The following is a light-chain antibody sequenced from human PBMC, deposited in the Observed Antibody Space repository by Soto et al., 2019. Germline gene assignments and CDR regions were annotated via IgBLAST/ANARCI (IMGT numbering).Light chain of an antibody. V-gene: IGLV1-44*01. CDR1: SSNMGTNT. J-gene: IGLJ1*01. CDR3: VAWDDSLNGHV. CDR2: VND. Sequence: QPVLTQPPSASGTTGQRVTISCSGGSSNMGTNTVSWYQQVPGTAPKVLIYVNDQRPSGVPDRFSGSNSGTSASLDISGLQPEDEAAYYCVAWDDSLNGHVFGTGTKLTVL.